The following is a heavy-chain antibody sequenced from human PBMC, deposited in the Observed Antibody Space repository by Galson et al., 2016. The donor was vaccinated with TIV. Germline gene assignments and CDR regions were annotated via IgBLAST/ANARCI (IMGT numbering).Heavy chain of an antibody. CDR2: IDPRSVAT. CDR1: GDTFTGYY. V-gene: IGHV1-2*02. D-gene: IGHD4-17*01. Sequence: SVKVSCKASGDTFTGYYVHWVLQAPGQGLEWMGWIDPRSVATNYAQKFQGRVTMTRDTSISTAHMELTRLTPDDTAVYYCARARYGDYFDYWGQGTLVTVSS. J-gene: IGHJ4*02. CDR3: ARARYGDYFDY.